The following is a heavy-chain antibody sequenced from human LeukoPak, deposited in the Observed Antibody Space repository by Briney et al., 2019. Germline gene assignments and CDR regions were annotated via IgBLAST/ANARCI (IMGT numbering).Heavy chain of an antibody. Sequence: GGSLRLSCAASGFTFSSYGMHWVRQAPGKGLEWVAFIRYDGSNKYYADSVKGRFTISRDNIKKSLFLQMNSLRAEDTAVYYCARGDYYDSSGVYIDAFDAWGQGTMVTVSS. CDR3: ARGDYYDSSGVYIDAFDA. J-gene: IGHJ3*01. V-gene: IGHV3-30*02. CDR2: IRYDGSNK. D-gene: IGHD3-22*01. CDR1: GFTFSSYG.